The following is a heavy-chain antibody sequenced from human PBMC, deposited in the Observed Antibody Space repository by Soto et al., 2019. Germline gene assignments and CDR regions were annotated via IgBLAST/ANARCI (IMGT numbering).Heavy chain of an antibody. CDR2: ISSNGGST. V-gene: IGHV3-64*04. Sequence: GGSLRLSCSASGFTFSSYAMHWVRQAPGKGLEYVSAISSNGGSTCYADSVKGRVTLTRDTSVRTAYLELSSLRSDDTAVYHCAILGYDETQALDYWGQGTLVTVSS. D-gene: IGHD5-12*01. CDR1: GFTFSSYA. J-gene: IGHJ4*02. CDR3: AILGYDETQALDY.